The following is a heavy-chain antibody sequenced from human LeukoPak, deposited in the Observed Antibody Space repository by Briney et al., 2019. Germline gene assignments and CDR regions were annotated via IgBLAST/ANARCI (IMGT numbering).Heavy chain of an antibody. V-gene: IGHV4-34*01. J-gene: IGHJ6*03. CDR2: INHSGST. Sequence: SETLSLTCAVYGGSLSGYYWSWIRQPPGKGLEWIGEINHSGSTNYNPSLKSRVTISVDTSKNQFSLKLSSVTAADTAVYYCARGAGEYYYDSSGYPLYYYYYMDVWGKGTTVTVSS. CDR1: GGSLSGYY. CDR3: ARGAGEYYYDSSGYPLYYYYYMDV. D-gene: IGHD3-22*01.